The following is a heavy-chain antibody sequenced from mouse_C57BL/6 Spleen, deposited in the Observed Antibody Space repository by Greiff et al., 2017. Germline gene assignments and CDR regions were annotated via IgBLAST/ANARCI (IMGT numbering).Heavy chain of an antibody. Sequence: VQLQQSGPELVKPGASVKISCKASGYAFSSSWMNWVKQRPGQGLEWIGRIYPGDGATNYNGKFKGKATLTADTSSSTASMQLSSLRSEDSAVYFGARSGGNWYFEVWGTGTTGTVSS. CDR2: IYPGDGAT. V-gene: IGHV1-82*01. J-gene: IGHJ1*03. D-gene: IGHD4-1*01. CDR3: ARSGGNWYFEV. CDR1: GYAFSSSW.